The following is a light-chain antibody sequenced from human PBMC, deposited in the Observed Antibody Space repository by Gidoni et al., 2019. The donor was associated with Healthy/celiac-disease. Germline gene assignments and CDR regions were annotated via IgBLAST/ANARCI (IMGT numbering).Light chain of an antibody. Sequence: EIVLTPSPVTLSLSPGQRATLSCRASQRVRSSYLAWYQQKPGQAPRLLIYGASSRATGIPDRFSGSGSGTDFTLTISRLEPEDFAVYYCQQYGSSPLFTFGPGTKVDIK. CDR1: QRVRSSY. V-gene: IGKV3-20*01. CDR3: QQYGSSPLFT. J-gene: IGKJ3*01. CDR2: GAS.